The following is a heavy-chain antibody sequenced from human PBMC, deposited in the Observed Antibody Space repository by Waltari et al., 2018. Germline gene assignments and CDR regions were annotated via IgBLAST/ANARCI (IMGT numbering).Heavy chain of an antibody. CDR2: IRYDGSNK. J-gene: IGHJ4*02. Sequence: QVQLVESGGGVVQPGGSLRLSCAASGFTFSSYGMHWVRQAPGKGLEWVAFIRYDGSNKYYADSVKGRFTISRDNSKNTLYLQMNSLRAGDTAVYYCAKLYDSVDYWGQGTLVTVSS. CDR3: AKLYDSVDY. V-gene: IGHV3-30*02. CDR1: GFTFSSYG. D-gene: IGHD5-12*01.